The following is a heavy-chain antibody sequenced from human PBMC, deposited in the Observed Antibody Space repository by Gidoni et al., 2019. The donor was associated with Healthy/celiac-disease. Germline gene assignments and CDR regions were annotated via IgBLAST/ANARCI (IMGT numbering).Heavy chain of an antibody. CDR1: GGSFSGYY. J-gene: IGHJ5*02. CDR2: SNHSGST. D-gene: IGHD2-2*01. Sequence: QVPLQQWGAGLWKPWETLSLTCAVYGGSFSGYYWSWIRQPPGKGLEWIGESNHSGSTNYNPSLKSRVTISVDTSKNQFSLKLSSVTAADTAVYYCARVPPVPAALRWFDPWGQGTLVTVSS. CDR3: ARVPPVPAALRWFDP. V-gene: IGHV4-34*01.